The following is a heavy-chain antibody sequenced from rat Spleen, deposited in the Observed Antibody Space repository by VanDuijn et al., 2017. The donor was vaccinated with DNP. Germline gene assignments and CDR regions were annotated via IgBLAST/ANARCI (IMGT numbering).Heavy chain of an antibody. D-gene: IGHD1-6*01. CDR3: TREEAYFGSDYLDY. CDR1: GYSITSNY. CDR2: ISYSGTT. Sequence: EMHLQESGPGLVKPSQSLSLTCSVTGYSITSNYWAWIRKFPGNKMEWIGHISYSGTTNYNPSLKSRISITRDTSKNQFFLQFNSVTTEDTATYYCTREEAYFGSDYLDYWGQGVLVTVSS. V-gene: IGHV3-1*01. J-gene: IGHJ2*01.